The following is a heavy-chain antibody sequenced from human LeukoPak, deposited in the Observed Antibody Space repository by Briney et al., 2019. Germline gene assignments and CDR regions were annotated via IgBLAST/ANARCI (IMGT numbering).Heavy chain of an antibody. CDR1: GGTFSSYA. CDR2: IIPIFGTA. V-gene: IGHV1-69*13. D-gene: IGHD3-22*01. CDR3: ARDTGYYDSSGYDY. Sequence: ASVKVSCKASGGTFSSYAISWVRQAPGQGLEWMGGIIPIFGTANYAQKFQGKVTITADESTSTAYMELSSLRSEDTAVYYCARDTGYYDSSGYDYWGQGTLVTVSS. J-gene: IGHJ4*02.